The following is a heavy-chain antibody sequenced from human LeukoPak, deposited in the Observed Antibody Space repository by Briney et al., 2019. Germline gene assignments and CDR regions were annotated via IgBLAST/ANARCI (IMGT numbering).Heavy chain of an antibody. V-gene: IGHV6-1*01. CDR1: GVSVSNTGAS. CDR2: TYYSTKWYF. Sequence: SQTLSLTCAISGVSVSNTGASWNWIRQSPSRGLEWLGRTYYSTKWYFDYGVAVKSRATINPDTSQNQFSLQLNSVTPEDTAVYYCARGGAGWSVSVFDPWGQGTLVTVSS. D-gene: IGHD6-19*01. J-gene: IGHJ5*02. CDR3: ARGGAGWSVSVFDP.